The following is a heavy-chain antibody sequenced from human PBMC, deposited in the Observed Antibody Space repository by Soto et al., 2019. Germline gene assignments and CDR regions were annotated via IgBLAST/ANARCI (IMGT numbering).Heavy chain of an antibody. CDR1: GGSISSYY. CDR3: ARVTNDVGFDP. Sequence: LPETLSLTCTVSGGSISSYYWSWIRQPPGKGLEWIGYIYYSGSTNYNPSLKSRVTISVDTSKNQFSLKLSSVTAADTAVYYCARVTNDVGFDPWGQGTLVTVSS. V-gene: IGHV4-59*08. D-gene: IGHD1-1*01. J-gene: IGHJ5*02. CDR2: IYYSGST.